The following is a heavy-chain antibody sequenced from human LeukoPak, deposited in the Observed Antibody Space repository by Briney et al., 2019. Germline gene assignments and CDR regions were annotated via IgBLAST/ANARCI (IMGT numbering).Heavy chain of an antibody. J-gene: IGHJ3*02. D-gene: IGHD3-22*01. CDR1: GGSISSYY. Sequence: PSETLSLTCTVSGGSISSYYWSWIRQPPGKGLEWIGYIYYSGSTNYNPSLKSRVTISVDTSKNQFSLKLSSVTAADTAVYYCARDQYNYDSSGEVGAFDIWGQGTMVTVSS. CDR3: ARDQYNYDSSGEVGAFDI. CDR2: IYYSGST. V-gene: IGHV4-59*01.